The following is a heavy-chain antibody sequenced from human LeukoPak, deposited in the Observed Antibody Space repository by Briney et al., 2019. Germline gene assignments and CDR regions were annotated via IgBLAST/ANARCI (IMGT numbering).Heavy chain of an antibody. V-gene: IGHV4-34*01. CDR1: GGSFSGYY. Sequence: SETLSLTCAVYGGSFSGYYWSWLRQPPGKGLEWIGEINHSGSTNYNPSLKSRVTISVDTSKNQFSLKLSPVTAADTAGYYFSTQPRRWFGSKHFDDWGQGTLVT. J-gene: IGHJ4*02. CDR2: INHSGST. CDR3: STQPRRWFGSKHFDD. D-gene: IGHD3-10*01.